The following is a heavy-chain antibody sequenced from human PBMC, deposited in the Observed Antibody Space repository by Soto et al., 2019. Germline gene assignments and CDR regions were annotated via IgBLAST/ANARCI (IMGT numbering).Heavy chain of an antibody. CDR2: IYYSGTT. CDR1: GGSISTNTYY. CDR3: ARTGMFCTGAGCLVRWFDP. V-gene: IGHV4-61*03. J-gene: IGHJ5*02. D-gene: IGHD2-8*02. Sequence: SETLSLTCTVSGGSISTNTYYWSWIRQPPGKGLEWIGSIYYSGTTLYHPSLKSRVTISVDTSKNHLSLRLTSVTAADTALYYCARTGMFCTGAGCLVRWFDPWGRGILVSVSS.